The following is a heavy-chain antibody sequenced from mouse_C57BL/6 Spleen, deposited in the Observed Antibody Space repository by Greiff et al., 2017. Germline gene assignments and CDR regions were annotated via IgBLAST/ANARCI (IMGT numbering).Heavy chain of an antibody. CDR1: GYTFTSYW. Sequence: VQLQQPGTELVKPGASVKLSCKASGYTFTSYWMHWVKQRPGQGLEWIGNINPSNGGTNYNEKFKSKATLTVDKSSSTAYMQRSGLTSEDSAVYYCARVRVYYSRSYGYFDYWGQGTTLTVSS. CDR2: INPSNGGT. CDR3: ARVRVYYSRSYGYFDY. V-gene: IGHV1-53*01. D-gene: IGHD1-1*01. J-gene: IGHJ2*01.